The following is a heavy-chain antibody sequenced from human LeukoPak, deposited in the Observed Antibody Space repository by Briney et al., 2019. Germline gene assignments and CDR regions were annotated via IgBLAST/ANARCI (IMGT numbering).Heavy chain of an antibody. Sequence: GGSLRLSCAASGFIFSSYGMHWVRQAPGKGLEWVAFIRYDGSNKYYGDSVKGRFTISRDNFKNTLYLQMNSPRAEDTAVYYCAKDKGGSSGWLFDYWGQGTLVTVSS. CDR2: IRYDGSNK. CDR3: AKDKGGSSGWLFDY. D-gene: IGHD6-19*01. J-gene: IGHJ4*02. V-gene: IGHV3-30*02. CDR1: GFIFSSYG.